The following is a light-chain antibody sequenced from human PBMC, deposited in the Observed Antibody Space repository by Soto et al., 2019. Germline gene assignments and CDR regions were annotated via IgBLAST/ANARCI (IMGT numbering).Light chain of an antibody. CDR3: AAWDDSLSGQVV. J-gene: IGLJ2*01. Sequence: QSVLTHPPSASGNPGQRVTISCSGRSSNIGSNYVYWYQQLPGTAPKLLIYRNNQRPSGVPDRFSGSKSGTSASLAISGLRSEDEADYYCAAWDDSLSGQVVFGGGTKLTVL. CDR2: RNN. V-gene: IGLV1-47*01. CDR1: SSNIGSNY.